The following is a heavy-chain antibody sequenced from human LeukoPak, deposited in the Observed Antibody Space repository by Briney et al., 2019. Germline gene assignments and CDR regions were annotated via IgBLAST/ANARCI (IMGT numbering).Heavy chain of an antibody. CDR2: INPGGGRT. D-gene: IGHD3-10*01. V-gene: IGHV1-46*01. Sequence: GASVKVSCKASGYTFTSYGISWVRQAPGQGIESVGVINPGGGRTAYSQNFQDRVTMTRDMSTSTVYMELRSLTSEDTAVYFCAREREGAVLGRTSYNFDYWGQGTLVTVSS. CDR1: GYTFTSYG. J-gene: IGHJ4*02. CDR3: AREREGAVLGRTSYNFDY.